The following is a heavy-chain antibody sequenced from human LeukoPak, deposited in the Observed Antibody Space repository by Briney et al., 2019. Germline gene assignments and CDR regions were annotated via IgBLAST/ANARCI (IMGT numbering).Heavy chain of an antibody. CDR2: IWYDGSNK. CDR1: GFTFSSYG. Sequence: GGPLRLSCAASGFTFSSYGMHWVRQAPGKGLEWVAVIWYDGSNKYYADSVKGRFTISRDNSKNTLYLQMNSLRAEDTAVYYCARDYYGSGSSLDYWGQGTLVTVSS. D-gene: IGHD3-10*01. CDR3: ARDYYGSGSSLDY. J-gene: IGHJ4*02. V-gene: IGHV3-33*01.